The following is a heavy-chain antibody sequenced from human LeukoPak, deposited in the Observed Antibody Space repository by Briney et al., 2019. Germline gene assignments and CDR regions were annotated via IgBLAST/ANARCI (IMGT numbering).Heavy chain of an antibody. CDR1: GGSISSYY. D-gene: IGHD2-8*01. CDR3: ARHSPVYYDFDY. J-gene: IGHJ4*02. CDR2: IYYSGST. V-gene: IGHV4-59*08. Sequence: PSGTLSLTCTVSGGSISSYYWSWIRQPPGKGLEWIGYIYYSGSTNYNPSLKSRVTISVDTSEEQFSLKLSSVTAADTAVYYCARHSPVYYDFDYWGQGTLVTVSS.